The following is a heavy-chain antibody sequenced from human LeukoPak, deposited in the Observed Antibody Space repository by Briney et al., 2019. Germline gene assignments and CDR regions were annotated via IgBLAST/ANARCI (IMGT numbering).Heavy chain of an antibody. J-gene: IGHJ4*02. CDR2: IKQDGSDK. V-gene: IGHV3-7*01. CDR1: GFIFNSYW. D-gene: IGHD4-23*01. Sequence: GGSLRLSCAASGFIFNSYWMSWVRQAPGKGLEWVANIKQDGSDKYYVDSVKGRFTISRDNAKNSLYLQMNSLRAEDTAVYYCARTGGRNPDYWGQGILVTVSS. CDR3: ARTGGRNPDY.